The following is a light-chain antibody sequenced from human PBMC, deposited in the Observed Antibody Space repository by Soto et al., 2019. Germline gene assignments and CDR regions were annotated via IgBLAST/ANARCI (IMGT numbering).Light chain of an antibody. CDR2: GAS. V-gene: IGKV3-20*01. Sequence: MMDFPAPRSVSPGKRATLSCRASQSVNNNYSAWYQQKPGQAPRLLIHGASSRATGIPDRFSGSGSGTDFTLTISRLEPEDFAVYYCPQYGSSRWTFGEGTKVDFK. CDR3: PQYGSSRWT. J-gene: IGKJ1*01. CDR1: QSVNNNY.